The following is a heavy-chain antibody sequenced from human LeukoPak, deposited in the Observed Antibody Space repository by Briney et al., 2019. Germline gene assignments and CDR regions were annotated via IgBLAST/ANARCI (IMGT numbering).Heavy chain of an antibody. CDR2: INPNSGGT. CDR1: GYTFTGYY. CDR3: ARGIFVSPYHSSSFFDY. V-gene: IGHV1-2*02. Sequence: ASVKVSCKASGYTFTGYYMHWVRQAPGQGLEWMGWINPNSGGTNYAQKFQGRVTMTRDTSISTAYMELSRLRSDDTAVYYCARGIFVSPYHSSSFFDYWGQGTLVTVSS. J-gene: IGHJ4*02. D-gene: IGHD6-6*01.